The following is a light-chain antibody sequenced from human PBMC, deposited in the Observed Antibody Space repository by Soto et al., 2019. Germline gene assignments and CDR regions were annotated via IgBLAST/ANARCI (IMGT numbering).Light chain of an antibody. CDR2: SNN. Sequence: QPVLTQPPSASGTPGQRVTISCSGSSSNIGSNTVNWYQQLPGTAPKLVIYSNNQRPSGVPDRFSGSKSGTSASLDISGLQPEDEADYYCVAWDDSLNGYGVFGGGTKLTVL. CDR3: VAWDDSLNGYGV. J-gene: IGLJ2*01. CDR1: SSNIGSNT. V-gene: IGLV1-44*01.